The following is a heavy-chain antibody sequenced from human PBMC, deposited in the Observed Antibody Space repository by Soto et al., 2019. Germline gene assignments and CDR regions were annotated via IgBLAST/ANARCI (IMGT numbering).Heavy chain of an antibody. Sequence: QVQLVQSGAEVKMPGASVKVSCKASGYTFTTYGIAWVRQAPGQALEWMGWSSPNNDNTHFAQKFQGRVTMTTDTSTCSGNMELRSLRLDAKAVYYCERDDCFGSTCYIGDYWGQGTLVTVSS. CDR3: ERDDCFGSTCYIGDY. D-gene: IGHD2-15*01. J-gene: IGHJ4*02. CDR1: GYTFTTYG. V-gene: IGHV1-18*01. CDR2: SSPNNDNT.